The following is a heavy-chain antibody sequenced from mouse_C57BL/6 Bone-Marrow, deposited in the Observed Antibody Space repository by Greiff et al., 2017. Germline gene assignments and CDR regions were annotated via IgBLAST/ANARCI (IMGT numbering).Heavy chain of an antibody. CDR2: IYPRSGNT. Sequence: VKLMESGAELARPGASVKLSCKASGYTFTSYGISWVKQRTGQGLEWIGEIYPRSGNTYYNEKFKGKATLTADKSSSTAYMELRSLTSDDSAVYFCARHYYGSSYCFDYWRQGTTLTVSS. CDR1: GYTFTSYG. CDR3: ARHYYGSSYCFDY. V-gene: IGHV1-81*01. J-gene: IGHJ2*01. D-gene: IGHD1-1*01.